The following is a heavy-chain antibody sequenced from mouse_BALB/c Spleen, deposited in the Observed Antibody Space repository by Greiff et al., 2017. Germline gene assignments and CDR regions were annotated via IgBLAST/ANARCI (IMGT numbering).Heavy chain of an antibody. Sequence: EVKVVESGGGLVQPGGSRKLSCAASGFTFSSFGMHWVRQAPEKGLEWVAYISSGSSTIYYADTVKGRFTISRDNPKNTLFLQMTSLRSEDTAMYYCARWGSSGYGFAYWGQGTLVTVSA. V-gene: IGHV5-17*02. J-gene: IGHJ3*01. CDR3: ARWGSSGYGFAY. CDR2: ISSGSSTI. D-gene: IGHD3-1*01. CDR1: GFTFSSFG.